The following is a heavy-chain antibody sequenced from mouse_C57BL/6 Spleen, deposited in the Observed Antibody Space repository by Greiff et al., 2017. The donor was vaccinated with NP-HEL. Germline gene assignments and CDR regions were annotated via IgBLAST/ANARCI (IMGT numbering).Heavy chain of an antibody. CDR2: SRNKANDYTT. V-gene: IGHV7-1*01. J-gene: IGHJ1*03. Sequence: EVKLVESGGGLVQSGRSLRLSCATSGFTFSDFYMEWVRQAPGKGLEWIAASRNKANDYTTEYSASVKGRFIVSRDTSQSILYLQMNALRAEDTAIYYCARASYNLYWYFDVWGTGTTVTVSS. CDR3: ARASYNLYWYFDV. CDR1: GFTFSDFY. D-gene: IGHD2-10*01.